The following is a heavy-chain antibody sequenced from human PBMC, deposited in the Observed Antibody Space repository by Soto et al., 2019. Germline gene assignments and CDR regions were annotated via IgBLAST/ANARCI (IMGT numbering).Heavy chain of an antibody. CDR2: IIPIFGTA. Sequence: PSVKVSCKASGGTFSSYAISWVRQAPGQGLEWMGGIIPIFGTANYAQKFQGRVTITADKSTSTAYMELSSLRSEDTAVYYCAKITVGAPPYAIDDAFDIWGQGTIVTV. V-gene: IGHV1-69*06. CDR1: GGTFSSYA. D-gene: IGHD1-26*01. J-gene: IGHJ3*02. CDR3: AKITVGAPPYAIDDAFDI.